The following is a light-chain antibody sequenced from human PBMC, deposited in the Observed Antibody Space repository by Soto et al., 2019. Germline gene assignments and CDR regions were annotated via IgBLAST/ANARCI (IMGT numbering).Light chain of an antibody. V-gene: IGKV1-5*01. J-gene: IGKJ2*01. CDR1: RSISGW. Sequence: DIQMTQSPSTLSASVGDRVTITCRASRSISGWLAWYQQKPGKAPKVLIYDASSLESGVPSRFSGSGSGTEFTLTISSLQPDDFATYYCQQYNTYSTFGQGTKLEIK. CDR3: QQYNTYST. CDR2: DAS.